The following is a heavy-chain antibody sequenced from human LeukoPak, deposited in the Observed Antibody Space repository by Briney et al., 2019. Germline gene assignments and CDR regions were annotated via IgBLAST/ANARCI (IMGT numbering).Heavy chain of an antibody. CDR3: AKDSYSSSWYYFDY. CDR1: GFTFGSSA. Sequence: GGSLRLSCSASGFTFGSSAMHWVRQAPGKGLEYVSAITGNGVGTYYADSVKGRFTISRDNSKNTLNLQMSSLRTEDTAVYYCAKDSYSSSWYYFDYWGQGTLVTVSS. J-gene: IGHJ4*02. CDR2: ITGNGVGT. D-gene: IGHD6-13*01. V-gene: IGHV3-64D*06.